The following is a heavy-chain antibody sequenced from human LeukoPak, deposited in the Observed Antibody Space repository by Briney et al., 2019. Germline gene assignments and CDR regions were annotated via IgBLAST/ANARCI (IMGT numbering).Heavy chain of an antibody. V-gene: IGHV3-48*03. CDR3: AKDSTYYDILTGYYNWFDP. CDR2: IRSSGSTI. J-gene: IGHJ5*02. D-gene: IGHD3-9*01. Sequence: GGSLRLSCAASGFTFSSYEMDWVRQAPEKGLEWVSCIRSSGSTIYYADSVKGRFTISRDNSKNTLYLQMNSLRAEDTAVYYCAKDSTYYDILTGYYNWFDPWGQGTLVTVSS. CDR1: GFTFSSYE.